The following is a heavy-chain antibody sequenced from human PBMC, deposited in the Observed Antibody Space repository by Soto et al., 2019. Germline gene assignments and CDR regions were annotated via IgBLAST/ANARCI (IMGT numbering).Heavy chain of an antibody. J-gene: IGHJ6*02. V-gene: IGHV4-59*01. CDR1: GGSISSYY. Sequence: LSLTCTVSGGSISSYYWSWIRQPPGKGLEWIGYIYYSGSTNYNPSLKSRVTISVDTSKSQFSLKLSSVTAADTAVYYCARDGYNYGGYYYYYGMDVWGQGTTVTVSS. D-gene: IGHD5-12*01. CDR2: IYYSGST. CDR3: ARDGYNYGGYYYYYGMDV.